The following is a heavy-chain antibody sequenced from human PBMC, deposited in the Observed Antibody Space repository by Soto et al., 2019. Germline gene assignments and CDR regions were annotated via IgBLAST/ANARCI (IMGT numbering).Heavy chain of an antibody. D-gene: IGHD6-19*01. CDR1: GFTFSSYG. Sequence: QVQLVESGGGVVQPGRSLRLSCAASGFTFSSYGMHWVRQAPGKGLEWVAVIWYDGSNKYYADSVKGRFTISRDNSKNTLYLQMNSLRAEDTAVYYCAREKGIAVAGTAYFDYWGQGTLVTVSS. J-gene: IGHJ4*02. CDR2: IWYDGSNK. CDR3: AREKGIAVAGTAYFDY. V-gene: IGHV3-33*01.